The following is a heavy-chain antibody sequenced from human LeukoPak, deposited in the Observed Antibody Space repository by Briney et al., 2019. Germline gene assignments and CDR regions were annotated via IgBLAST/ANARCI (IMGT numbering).Heavy chain of an antibody. Sequence: SETLSLTCTVSGGSISSYYWSWIRQPPGKGLEWIGYIYYSGSTNYNPSLKSRVTISVDTSKNQFSLKLRSLTAADTAVYYCARISFYDSGTYRWFDPWGRGSLVTVSS. J-gene: IGHJ5*02. V-gene: IGHV4-59*01. CDR2: IYYSGST. CDR3: ARISFYDSGTYRWFDP. D-gene: IGHD3-10*01. CDR1: GGSISSYY.